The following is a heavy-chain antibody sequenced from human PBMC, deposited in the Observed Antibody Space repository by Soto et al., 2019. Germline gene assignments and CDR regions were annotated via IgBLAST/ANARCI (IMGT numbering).Heavy chain of an antibody. CDR3: TIDKTAQYDFDY. D-gene: IGHD2-2*01. CDR2: IYPGDSDT. CDR1: GYSFTSYW. Sequence: PGESLKISCKGSGYSFTSYWIGWVRQMPGKGLEWMGIIYPGDSDTRYSPSFQGQVTISADKSISTAYLQMNSLKTEDTGMYYCTIDKTAQYDFDYWGQGALVTVSS. J-gene: IGHJ4*02. V-gene: IGHV5-51*01.